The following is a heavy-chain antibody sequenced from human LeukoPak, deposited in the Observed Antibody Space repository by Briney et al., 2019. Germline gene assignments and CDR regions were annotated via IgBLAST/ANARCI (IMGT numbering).Heavy chain of an antibody. CDR1: GFIFSSYW. D-gene: IGHD3-22*01. V-gene: IGHV3-15*04. CDR2: IGSKTDGGTT. J-gene: IGHJ4*02. Sequence: GGSLRLSCAASGFIFSSYWMTWVRQAPGKGLEWLGRIGSKTDGGTTDYAASVKGRFTISRDDSKNTLYLQMNSLKTEDTAVYYCATYRFYYDSSGFDYWGQGTLVTVSS. CDR3: ATYRFYYDSSGFDY.